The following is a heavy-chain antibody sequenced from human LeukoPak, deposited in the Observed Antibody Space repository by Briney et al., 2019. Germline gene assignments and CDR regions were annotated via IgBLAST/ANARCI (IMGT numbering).Heavy chain of an antibody. CDR1: GFTFSNYA. Sequence: GGSLRLSCAASGFTFSNYAMNWVRQAPGKGLEWVSGISGRGDNTYYAGSVKGRFTISRDNSKNTLYLQMNSLRAEDTALYYCAKGHQQWLTSTFYWGQGTLVTVSS. CDR3: AKGHQQWLTSTFY. CDR2: ISGRGDNT. V-gene: IGHV3-23*01. D-gene: IGHD6-19*01. J-gene: IGHJ4*02.